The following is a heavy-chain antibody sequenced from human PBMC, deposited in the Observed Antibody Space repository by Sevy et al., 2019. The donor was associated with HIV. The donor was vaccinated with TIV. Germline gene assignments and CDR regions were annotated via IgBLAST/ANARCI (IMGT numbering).Heavy chain of an antibody. CDR1: GGSISSYY. CDR2: IYTSGST. CDR3: ARTGSYYDFWSGRQKNNNWFDP. Sequence: SETLSLTCTVSGGSISSYYWSWIRQPAGKGLEWIGRIYTSGSTNYNPSLKSRFTMSVDTSKNQFSLKLSSVTAADTAVYYCARTGSYYDFWSGRQKNNNWFDPWGQGTLVTVSS. D-gene: IGHD3-3*01. V-gene: IGHV4-4*07. J-gene: IGHJ5*02.